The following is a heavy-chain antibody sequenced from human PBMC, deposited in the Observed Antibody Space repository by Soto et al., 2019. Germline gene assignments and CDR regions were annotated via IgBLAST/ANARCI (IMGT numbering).Heavy chain of an antibody. D-gene: IGHD6-19*01. Sequence: ASVKVSCKVSGYTLTELSMHWVLQAPGKGLEWMGGFDPEDGETIYAQKFQGRVTMTEDTSTDTAYMELSSLRSEDTAVYYCATEDQWRGGFDYWGQGTLVTVSS. V-gene: IGHV1-24*01. J-gene: IGHJ4*02. CDR2: FDPEDGET. CDR3: ATEDQWRGGFDY. CDR1: GYTLTELS.